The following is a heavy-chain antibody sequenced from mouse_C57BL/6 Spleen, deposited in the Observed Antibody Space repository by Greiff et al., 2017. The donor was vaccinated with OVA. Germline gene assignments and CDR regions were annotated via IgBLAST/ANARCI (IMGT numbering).Heavy chain of an antibody. V-gene: IGHV5-9*01. D-gene: IGHD1-1*01. CDR3: ARHSTVVATRYFDV. CDR2: ISGGGGNT. Sequence: EVMLVESGGGLVKPGGSLKLSCAASGFTFSSYTMSWVRQTPEKRLEWVATISGGGGNTYYPDSVKGRFTISRDNAKNTLYLQMSSLRSEDTALYYCARHSTVVATRYFDVWGTGTTVTVSS. J-gene: IGHJ1*03. CDR1: GFTFSSYT.